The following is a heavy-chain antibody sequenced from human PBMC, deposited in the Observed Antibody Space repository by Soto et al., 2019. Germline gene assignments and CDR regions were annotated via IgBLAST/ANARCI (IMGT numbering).Heavy chain of an antibody. CDR3: AREFAPGSPNYDY. J-gene: IGHJ4*02. D-gene: IGHD3-10*01. CDR2: FTRSGNT. CDR1: GFTFSNYA. V-gene: IGHV3-23*01. Sequence: EVQLLESAGGLEQPGGSLRLSCAASGFTFSNYAMSWVRQAPGKGLEWVSTFTRSGNTYYADSVKGRFTISRDNSKNTLYLQMGSLRAEDTAVYYCAREFAPGSPNYDYWGLGTLVTVSS.